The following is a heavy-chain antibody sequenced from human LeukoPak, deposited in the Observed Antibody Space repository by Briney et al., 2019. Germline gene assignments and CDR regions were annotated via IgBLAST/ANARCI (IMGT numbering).Heavy chain of an antibody. Sequence: SQTLSLTCTVSGGSTSSGDYYWSWIRQPPGKGLEWIGYIYYSGSTYYNPSLKSRVTISVDTSKNQFSLKLSSVTAAGTAVYYCAIYYDSSGYYYPRRDAFDIWGQGTMVTVSS. CDR1: GGSTSSGDYY. D-gene: IGHD3-22*01. V-gene: IGHV4-30-4*01. J-gene: IGHJ3*02. CDR2: IYYSGST. CDR3: AIYYDSSGYYYPRRDAFDI.